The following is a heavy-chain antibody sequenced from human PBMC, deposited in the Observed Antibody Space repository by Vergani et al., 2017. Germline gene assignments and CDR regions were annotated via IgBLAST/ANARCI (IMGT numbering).Heavy chain of an antibody. CDR2: INIGGRT. Sequence: LVESGGGLVQPGGSLRLSCAASSFSVSSHYMTWVRQAPGKGLEWVSTINIGGRTSYADSVKGRLTLTRDDSKNTLHLQMNSLRPEDTGVYYCARGMTTETTDLDGFDIWGQGTMVSVSS. CDR3: ARGMTTETTDLDGFDI. D-gene: IGHD4-17*01. J-gene: IGHJ3*02. V-gene: IGHV3-66*02. CDR1: SFSVSSHY.